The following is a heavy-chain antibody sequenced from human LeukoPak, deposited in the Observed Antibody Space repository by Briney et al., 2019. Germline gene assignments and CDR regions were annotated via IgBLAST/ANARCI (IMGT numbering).Heavy chain of an antibody. CDR2: ISGSGGGI. V-gene: IGHV3-23*01. J-gene: IGHJ4*02. Sequence: GGSLRLSCTASGFTFSNYAMTWVRQAPGRGLEWVSSISGSGGGIYYADSVNSRFTISRDNSKSTLYLQMSSLRAEDTALYYCVKDPLRDYWGQGTLVTVSS. CDR1: GFTFSNYA. CDR3: VKDPLRDY.